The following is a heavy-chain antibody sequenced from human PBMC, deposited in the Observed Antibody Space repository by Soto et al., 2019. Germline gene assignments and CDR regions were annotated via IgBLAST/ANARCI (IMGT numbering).Heavy chain of an antibody. CDR1: GFSFSSYD. J-gene: IGHJ4*02. CDR2: IWYDGSNK. V-gene: IGHV3-33*01. D-gene: IGHD6-13*01. Sequence: QVQLAESGGGVVQPGTSLRLSCAASGFSFSSYDIHWVRQAPGKGLEWVAVIWYDGSNKYYADSVKGRFIISRDNSKNTLYLQMNSLRADDTAVYYCARGYSSSRDLGYWGQGTLVTVSS. CDR3: ARGYSSSRDLGY.